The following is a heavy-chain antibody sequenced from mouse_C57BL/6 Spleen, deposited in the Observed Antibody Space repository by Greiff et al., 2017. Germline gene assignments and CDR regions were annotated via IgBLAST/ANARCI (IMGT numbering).Heavy chain of an antibody. J-gene: IGHJ4*01. CDR2: IDPETGGT. V-gene: IGHV1-15*01. CDR1: GYTFTDYE. D-gene: IGHD2-4*01. CDR3: TRPHDYFYAMDY. Sequence: VQLQQSGAELVRPGASVTLSCKASGYTFTDYEMHWVKQTPVHGLEWIGAIDPETGGTAYNQKFKGKAILTADKSSSTAYMELRSLTSEDSAVYYCTRPHDYFYAMDYWGQGTSVTVSS.